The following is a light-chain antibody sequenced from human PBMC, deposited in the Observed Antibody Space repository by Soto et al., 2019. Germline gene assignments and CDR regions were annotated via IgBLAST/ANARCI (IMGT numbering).Light chain of an antibody. CDR1: QSVSSSY. CDR3: QQYGSSPQT. V-gene: IGKV3-20*01. CDR2: GAS. Sequence: ELVLTQSPGTLSLSPGESDTLSCRASQSVSSSYLAWYQQKPGQAPRLLIYGASSRATGIPDRFSGSGSGTDFTLTISRLEPEDFAVYYCQQYGSSPQTFGQGTKVDI. J-gene: IGKJ1*01.